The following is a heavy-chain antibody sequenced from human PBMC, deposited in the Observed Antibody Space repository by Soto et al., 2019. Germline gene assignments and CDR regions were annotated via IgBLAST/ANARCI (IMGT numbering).Heavy chain of an antibody. V-gene: IGHV1-46*01. Sequence: GASVKVSCKASGYTFTSYYIHWVRQAPGQGLEWMGIFNPTGDTASYAQKLQGRVTMTRDTSTGTAYMELGSLRAEDTAVYYCAKDQDSSGWYYWGQGTLVTVSS. D-gene: IGHD6-19*01. CDR1: GYTFTSYY. CDR2: FNPTGDTA. CDR3: AKDQDSSGWYY. J-gene: IGHJ4*02.